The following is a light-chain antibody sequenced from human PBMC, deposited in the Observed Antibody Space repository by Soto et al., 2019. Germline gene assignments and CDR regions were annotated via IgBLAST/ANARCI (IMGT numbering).Light chain of an antibody. CDR1: SSDVGGYNY. CDR2: DVS. CDR3: TSNTCASTPLYA. V-gene: IGLV2-14*01. J-gene: IGLJ1*01. Sequence: QSALTQPASVSGSPGQSITISCTGTSSDVGGYNYVSWYQQHPGKAPKLMIYDVSNRPSGFSNRFSGSKSGNTAALTIPGLRPEKDADYYSTSNTCASTPLYASGTGPRSPS.